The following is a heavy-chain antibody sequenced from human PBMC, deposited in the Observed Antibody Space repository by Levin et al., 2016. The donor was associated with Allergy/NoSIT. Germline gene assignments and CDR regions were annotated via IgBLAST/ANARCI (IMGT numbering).Heavy chain of an antibody. V-gene: IGHV3-15*01. CDR1: GFTFSNAW. D-gene: IGHD3-22*01. J-gene: IGHJ4*02. CDR2: IKSKTDGGTT. Sequence: GGSLRLSCAASGFTFSNAWMSWVRQAPGKGLEWVGRIKSKTDGGTTDYAAPVKGRFTISRDDSKNTLYLQMNSLKTEDTAVYYCTTDPEELYYYDSSGNRVVFDYWGQGTLVTVSS. CDR3: TTDPEELYYYDSSGNRVVFDY.